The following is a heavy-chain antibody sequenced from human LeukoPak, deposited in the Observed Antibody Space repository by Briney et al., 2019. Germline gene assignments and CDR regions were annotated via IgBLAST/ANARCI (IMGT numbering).Heavy chain of an antibody. V-gene: IGHV4-59*08. J-gene: IGHJ4*02. CDR2: ISYTGST. D-gene: IGHD5-12*01. CDR1: GGSVSSYY. CDR3: ARHKATTIGWPSDY. Sequence: PSETLSLTCTVSGGSVSSYYWSWIRQPPGKGLEWIGYISYTGSTNYNPSLKSRVTISVDTSKNQFSLKLSSVTAADTAVYYCARHKATTIGWPSDYWGQGILVTVSS.